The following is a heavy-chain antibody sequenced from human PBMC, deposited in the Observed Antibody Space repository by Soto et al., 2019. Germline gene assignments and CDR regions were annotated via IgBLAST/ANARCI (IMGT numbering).Heavy chain of an antibody. D-gene: IGHD6-6*01. CDR2: ISSNGGST. CDR1: GFTFSSYA. V-gene: IGHV3-64*01. Sequence: GGSLRLSCAASGFTFSSYAMHWVRQAPGKGLEYVSAISSNGGSTYYANSVKGRFTISRDNSKNTLYLQMGSLRAEDMAVYYCAREVEYSRQRTYYYYMDVWGKGTTVTVSS. J-gene: IGHJ6*03. CDR3: AREVEYSRQRTYYYYMDV.